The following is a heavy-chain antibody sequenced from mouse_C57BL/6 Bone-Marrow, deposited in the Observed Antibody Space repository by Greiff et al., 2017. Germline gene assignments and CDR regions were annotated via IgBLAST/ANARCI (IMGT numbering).Heavy chain of an antibody. CDR3: ASTGTGWYFDV. J-gene: IGHJ1*03. CDR1: GYTFTSYW. Sequence: VQLLQPGAELVKPGASVKVSCKASGYTFTSYWMHWVKQRPGQGLEWIGRIHPSNSDTNYNQKFKGKATLPVDKAYSTAYMKLIRLTSDDSAVYYCASTGTGWYFDVWGTGTTVTVSS. V-gene: IGHV1-74*01. CDR2: IHPSNSDT. D-gene: IGHD4-1*01.